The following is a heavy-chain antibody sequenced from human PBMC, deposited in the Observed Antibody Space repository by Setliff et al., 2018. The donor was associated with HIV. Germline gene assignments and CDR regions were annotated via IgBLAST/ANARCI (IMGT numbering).Heavy chain of an antibody. CDR3: AREPTYYYESSGPYDAFDI. CDR2: ISYDGNVK. J-gene: IGHJ3*02. CDR1: GFTFSYFA. V-gene: IGHV3-30*04. D-gene: IGHD3-22*01. Sequence: GESLRLSCAASGFTFSYFAMHWVRQAPGKGLEWVAVISYDGNVKYYADSVKGRFTISRDNSKNTLYVQMNSLRPEDTAVYYCAREPTYYYESSGPYDAFDIWGQGTMVTV.